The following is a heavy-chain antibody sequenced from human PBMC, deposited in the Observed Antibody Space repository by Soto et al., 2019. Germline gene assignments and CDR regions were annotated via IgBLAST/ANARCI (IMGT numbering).Heavy chain of an antibody. CDR1: GFTFGEYA. D-gene: IGHD2-2*01. Sequence: EVQLVESGGGLVQPGRSLSLSCAASGFTFGEYAMHWVRRPPGKGLEWVASITWNSDMIGYAYSVKGRFTISRDNGEHALYLQMSSLRRADTALYYCAKVGYAYGCSAMDVWGLGTTVTV. J-gene: IGHJ6*02. CDR2: ITWNSDMI. CDR3: AKVGYAYGCSAMDV. V-gene: IGHV3-9*01.